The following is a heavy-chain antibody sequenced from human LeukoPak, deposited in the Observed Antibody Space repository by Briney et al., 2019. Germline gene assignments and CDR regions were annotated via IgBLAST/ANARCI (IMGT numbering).Heavy chain of an antibody. CDR2: INNDGSHK. CDR1: GFPFSTYY. D-gene: IGHD3-10*01. V-gene: IGHV3-7*01. J-gene: IGHJ1*01. Sequence: GGSLRLSCTVSGFPFSTYYMGWLRQPPGKGLEWVAMINNDGSHKSYVDSLKGRFPISRDNAKNSLFLQMSSLTAEDTAVYYCAFLVREPQHWGRGTLVTVSS. CDR3: AFLVREPQH.